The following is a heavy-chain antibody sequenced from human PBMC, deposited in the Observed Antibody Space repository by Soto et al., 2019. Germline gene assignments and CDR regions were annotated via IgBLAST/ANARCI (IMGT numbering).Heavy chain of an antibody. CDR3: ARISRLQEYYYYYYGMDV. J-gene: IGHJ6*02. V-gene: IGHV3-53*01. CDR1: GFTVSSNY. CDR2: IYSGGST. Sequence: PGGSLRLSCAASGFTVSSNYMSWVRQAPGKGLEWVSVIYSGGSTYYADSVKGRFTISRDNAKNSLYLQMNSLRAEDTAVYYCARISRLQEYYYYYYGMDVWGQGTTVTVSS. D-gene: IGHD4-4*01.